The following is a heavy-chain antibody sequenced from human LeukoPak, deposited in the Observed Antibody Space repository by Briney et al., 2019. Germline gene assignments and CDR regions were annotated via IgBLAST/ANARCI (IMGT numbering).Heavy chain of an antibody. CDR3: ARGGAYDFWSGYYNGDRFDY. D-gene: IGHD3-3*01. CDR2: ISYDGSNK. V-gene: IGHV3-30-3*01. J-gene: IGHJ4*02. CDR1: GFTFRSYA. Sequence: GGSLRLSCAASGFTFRSYAMHWVRQAPGKGLEWVAVISYDGSNKYYADSVKGRFTISRDNSKNTLYLQMNSLRAEDTAVYYCARGGAYDFWSGYYNGDRFDYWGQGTLVTVSS.